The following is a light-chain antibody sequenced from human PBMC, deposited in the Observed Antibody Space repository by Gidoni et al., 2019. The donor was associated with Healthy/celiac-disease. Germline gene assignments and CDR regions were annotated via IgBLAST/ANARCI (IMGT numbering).Light chain of an antibody. J-gene: IGKJ3*01. Sequence: DIPITQSPSSLSPSVGDRVTSTCQASHDIQDFLNWYQQKPGKPPRLLIYDAYNLETGVPSRFSGSASGTDFTFTISSLQPEDVGTYYCQQYDDLPFTFGPGTRVDIK. CDR3: QQYDDLPFT. CDR1: HDIQDF. CDR2: DAY. V-gene: IGKV1-33*01.